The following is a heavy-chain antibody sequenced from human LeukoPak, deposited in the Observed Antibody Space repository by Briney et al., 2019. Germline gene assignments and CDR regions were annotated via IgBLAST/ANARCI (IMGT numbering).Heavy chain of an antibody. CDR1: GGTFSSYA. J-gene: IGHJ4*02. V-gene: IGHV1-18*01. CDR3: ARDRYGTSSSRDF. CDR2: ISTYNDKT. Sequence: ASVKVSCKASGGTFSSYAISWVRQAPGQGLEWMGWISTYNDKTNFAQKVQGRVTMTTDTSTSTAYMELRSLRSDDTAVYYCARDRYGTSSSRDFWGQGTLVTVSS. D-gene: IGHD3/OR15-3a*01.